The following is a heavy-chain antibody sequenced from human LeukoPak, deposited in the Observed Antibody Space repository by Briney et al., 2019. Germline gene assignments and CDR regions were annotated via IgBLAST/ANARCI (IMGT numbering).Heavy chain of an antibody. CDR1: GGSISSYY. J-gene: IGHJ3*02. D-gene: IGHD5-12*01. V-gene: IGHV4-59*08. Sequence: SETLSLTCTVSGGSISSYYWSWIRQPPGKGLEWIGYIYYSGSTNYNPSLKSRVTISVDTSKNQFSLKLSSVTAADTAVYYCASFDSWISAFDIWGQGTMVTVSS. CDR3: ASFDSWISAFDI. CDR2: IYYSGST.